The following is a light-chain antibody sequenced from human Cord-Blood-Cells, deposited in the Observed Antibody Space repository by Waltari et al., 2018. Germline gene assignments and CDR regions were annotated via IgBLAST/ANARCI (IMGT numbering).Light chain of an antibody. CDR1: SSDVGGYNY. Sequence: QSALTQPPSASGSPGQSVTISCTGTSSDVGGYNYVSWYQQHPGKAPKLMIYEVSKRPPGLPDRFSGSKSGNTASLTVSGLQAEDEADYYCSSYAGSNNFDVVFGGGTKLTVL. CDR2: EVS. J-gene: IGLJ2*01. CDR3: SSYAGSNNFDVV. V-gene: IGLV2-8*01.